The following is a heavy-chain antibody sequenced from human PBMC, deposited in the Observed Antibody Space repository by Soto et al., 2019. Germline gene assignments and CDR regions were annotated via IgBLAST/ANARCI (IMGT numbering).Heavy chain of an antibody. CDR3: VRDGTKTLRDWFDP. CDR2: IYATGTT. V-gene: IGHV4-4*07. CDR1: GASISGFY. J-gene: IGHJ5*02. Sequence: PSETLSLTCTVSGASISGFYWSWIRKSAGKGLEWIGRIYATGTTDYNPSLKSRVMMSVDTSKKQFSLKLRSVTAADTAVYYRVRDGTKTLRDWFDPWGQGISVPVSS. D-gene: IGHD1-1*01.